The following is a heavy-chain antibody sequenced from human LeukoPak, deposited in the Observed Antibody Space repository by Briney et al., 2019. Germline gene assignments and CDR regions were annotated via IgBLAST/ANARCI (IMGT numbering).Heavy chain of an antibody. D-gene: IGHD3-10*01. CDR3: ARDKSGSGPDY. V-gene: IGHV3-33*01. J-gene: IGHJ4*02. CDR1: GFTFSSHG. Sequence: PGRSLRLSCAASGFTFSSHGMHWVRQAPGKGLEGVAVIWYDGSNKYYADSVKGRFTISRDNSKNTLYLQMNSLRAEDTAVYYCARDKSGSGPDYWGQGTLVTVSP. CDR2: IWYDGSNK.